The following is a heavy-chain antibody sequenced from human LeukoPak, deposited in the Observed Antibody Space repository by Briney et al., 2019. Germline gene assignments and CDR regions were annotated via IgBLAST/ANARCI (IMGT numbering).Heavy chain of an antibody. J-gene: IGHJ4*02. CDR2: IYYSGST. Sequence: SETLSLTCTVSGGSLSSYYWSWIWQPPGKGLEWIGYIYYSGSTKYNPSFKSRVTISVDTSKNQFSLKLISVTAADTAVYYCATVVRDDILTGYYIDHWGQGTLVTVSS. V-gene: IGHV4-59*01. D-gene: IGHD3-9*01. CDR1: GGSLSSYY. CDR3: ATVVRDDILTGYYIDH.